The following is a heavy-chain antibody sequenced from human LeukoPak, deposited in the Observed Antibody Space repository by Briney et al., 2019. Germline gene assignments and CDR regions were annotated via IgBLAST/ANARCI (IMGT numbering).Heavy chain of an antibody. J-gene: IGHJ4*02. V-gene: IGHV3-74*01. D-gene: IGHD6-13*01. CDR3: ARAGSSSWYAHFFDY. CDR2: INSDGSNT. CDR1: GFTFSSYW. Sequence: GGSLRLSCAASGFTFSSYWMHSVRQAPGKGLVWVSRINSDGSNTTYADSVKGRLTISRDNAKNTLYLQMNSLRAEDTAVYYCARAGSSSWYAHFFDYWGQGTLVTVSS.